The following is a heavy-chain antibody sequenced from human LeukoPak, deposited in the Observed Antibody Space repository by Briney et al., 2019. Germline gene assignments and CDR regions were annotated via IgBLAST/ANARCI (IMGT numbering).Heavy chain of an antibody. J-gene: IGHJ4*02. V-gene: IGHV1-2*02. CDR1: GYTFTTYY. CDR2: VNPDSGGT. CDR3: ARETGRDGYKDLDY. Sequence: ASVKVSCKSSGYTFTTYYIHWVRQAPGQGLEWKGWVNPDSGGTNYAQNFQGRVTLTRDTSISTAYMELSSLRSDDTAVYYCARETGRDGYKDLDYWGQGTLVTVSS. D-gene: IGHD5-24*01.